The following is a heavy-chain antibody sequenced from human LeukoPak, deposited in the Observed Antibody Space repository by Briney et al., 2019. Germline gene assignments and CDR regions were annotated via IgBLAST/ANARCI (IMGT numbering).Heavy chain of an antibody. CDR1: GDSVNSGAYY. D-gene: IGHD3-9*01. Sequence: PSETLSLTCTVSGDSVNSGAYYWRWLRQPAGKGLEWIGRIYTSGSTNYNPSLKSRVTMSVDTSKNQFSLKLSSVTAADTAVYYCARETDYDILTGYYKVGSGYYFDYWGQGTLVTVSS. J-gene: IGHJ4*02. CDR3: ARETDYDILTGYYKVGSGYYFDY. CDR2: IYTSGST. V-gene: IGHV4-61*02.